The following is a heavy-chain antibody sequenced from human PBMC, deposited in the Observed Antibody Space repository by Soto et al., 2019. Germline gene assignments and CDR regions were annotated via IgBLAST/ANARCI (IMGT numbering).Heavy chain of an antibody. CDR2: ISGSGGST. CDR1: GFTFSSYA. J-gene: IGHJ3*02. V-gene: IGHV3-23*01. D-gene: IGHD3-3*01. CDR3: ASSLLGFFNAFDI. Sequence: EVQLLESGGGLVQPGGSLRLSCAASGFTFSSYAMSWVRQAPGKGLEWVSAISGSGGSTYYADSVKGRFTISRDNSKNTLYLQMISLRSEDTAVYYCASSLLGFFNAFDIWGQGTMVTVSS.